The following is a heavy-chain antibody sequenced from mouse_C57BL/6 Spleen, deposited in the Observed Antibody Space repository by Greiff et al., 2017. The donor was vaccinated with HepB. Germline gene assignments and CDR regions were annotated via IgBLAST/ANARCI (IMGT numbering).Heavy chain of an antibody. CDR2: IYPGSGST. CDR1: GYTFTSYW. J-gene: IGHJ4*01. D-gene: IGHD2-3*01. Sequence: QVQLQQPGAELVKPGASVKMSCKASGYTFTSYWITWVKQRPGQGLEWIGDIYPGSGSTNYNEKFKSKATLTVDTSSSTAYMQLSSLTSEDSAVYYCALILYDGYYPYAMDYWGQGTSVTVSS. V-gene: IGHV1-55*01. CDR3: ALILYDGYYPYAMDY.